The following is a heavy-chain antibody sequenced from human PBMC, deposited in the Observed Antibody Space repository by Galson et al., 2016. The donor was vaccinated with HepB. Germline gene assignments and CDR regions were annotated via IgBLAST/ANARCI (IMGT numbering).Heavy chain of an antibody. Sequence: SLRLSCAASGFTFNTYGMNWVRQAPGKGLEWVSAISGSAGHTYYADSVEGRFTISRDNSRDTLYLQMDRLRAADTAVYYCAKERGWYGGPNYGSWGQGTLVTVSS. D-gene: IGHD2-15*01. J-gene: IGHJ5*02. CDR1: GFTFNTYG. V-gene: IGHV3-23*01. CDR2: ISGSAGHT. CDR3: AKERGWYGGPNYGS.